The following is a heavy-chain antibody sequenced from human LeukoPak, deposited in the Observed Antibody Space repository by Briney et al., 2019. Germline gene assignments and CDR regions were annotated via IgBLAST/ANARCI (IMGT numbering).Heavy chain of an antibody. CDR3: AKVHRRDGYNFDY. CDR2: VSSSGGST. V-gene: IGHV3-23*01. J-gene: IGHJ4*02. CDR1: GFTFSSYA. D-gene: IGHD5-24*01. Sequence: GGSLRLSCAASGFTFSSYAMSWVRQAPGKGLEWVSAVSSSGGSTYYADSVKGRFTISRDNSENTLYLQMNSLRAEDTAVYYCAKVHRRDGYNFDYWGQGTLVTVSS.